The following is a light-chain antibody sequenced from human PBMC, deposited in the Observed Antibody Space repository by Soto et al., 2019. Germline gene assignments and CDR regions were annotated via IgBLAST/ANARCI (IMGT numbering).Light chain of an antibody. CDR1: SSDVGAYNY. Sequence: QSVLTQPPSASGSPGQSVTISCTGTSSDVGAYNYVSWYQQHPGKAPKLMIYEVSKRPSGVPDRFSGSKSGNTASLTVSGLQAEDETDYYCSSYAGSNTYVFVTGTKVTVL. CDR3: SSYAGSNTYV. CDR2: EVS. J-gene: IGLJ1*01. V-gene: IGLV2-8*01.